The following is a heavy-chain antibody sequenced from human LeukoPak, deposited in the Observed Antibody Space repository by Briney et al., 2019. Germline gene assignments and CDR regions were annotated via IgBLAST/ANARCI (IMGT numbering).Heavy chain of an antibody. CDR1: GLNFNTYA. D-gene: IGHD3-16*01. V-gene: IGHV3-23*01. J-gene: IGHJ4*02. Sequence: GGSLRLSCAASGLNFNTYAMSWVRQAPGKGLEWVSSITSSGDDTFYAESVQGRFTISRDNSRNTLYLHMNSLGVEDTALYCCVSDWGLDYWGQGTLIIVSS. CDR2: ITSSGDDT. CDR3: VSDWGLDY.